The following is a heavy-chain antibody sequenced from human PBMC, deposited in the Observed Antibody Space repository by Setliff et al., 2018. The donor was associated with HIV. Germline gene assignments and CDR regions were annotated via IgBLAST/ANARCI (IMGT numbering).Heavy chain of an antibody. V-gene: IGHV4-34*01. CDR1: GGSFSGNY. CDR2: INHSGNT. D-gene: IGHD3-22*01. CDR3: ARGALSLTMTKLLSFFDC. Sequence: SETLSLTCAVYGGSFSGNYWSWTRQTPGKGLEWIAEINHSGNTKYNPSLKSRVTISVVDSKSHFSLKMTSVTAADTAVYYCARGALSLTMTKLLSFFDCWGQGTQVTV. J-gene: IGHJ4*02.